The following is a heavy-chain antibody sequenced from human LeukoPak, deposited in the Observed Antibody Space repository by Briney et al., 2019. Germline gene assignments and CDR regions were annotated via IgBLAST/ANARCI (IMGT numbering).Heavy chain of an antibody. CDR2: IYTSGST. Sequence: SETLSLTCTVSGGSISSYYWRWIRQPAGKGLEWIGRIYTSGSTNYNPSLKSRVTMSVDTSKNQFSLKLSSVTAADTAVYYCAREAYSSGWHYYYYYYMDVWGKGTTVTVSS. V-gene: IGHV4-4*07. CDR3: AREAYSSGWHYYYYYYMDV. D-gene: IGHD6-19*01. CDR1: GGSISSYY. J-gene: IGHJ6*03.